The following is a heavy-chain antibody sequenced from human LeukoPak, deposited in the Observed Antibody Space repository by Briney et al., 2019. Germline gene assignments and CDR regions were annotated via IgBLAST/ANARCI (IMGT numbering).Heavy chain of an antibody. CDR3: AKDRLSYGDSHFDY. V-gene: IGHV3-23*01. CDR2: ISGSGGST. Sequence: SGGSLRLSCAVSGFTVSNNYMNWVRQAPGKGLEWVSAISGSGGSTYYADSVKGRFTISRDNSKNTLYLQMNSLRAEDTAVYYCAKDRLSYGDSHFDYWGQGTLVTVSS. J-gene: IGHJ4*02. D-gene: IGHD4-17*01. CDR1: GFTVSNNY.